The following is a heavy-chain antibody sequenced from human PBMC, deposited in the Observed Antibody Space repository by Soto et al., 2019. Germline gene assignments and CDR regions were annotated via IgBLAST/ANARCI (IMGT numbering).Heavy chain of an antibody. Sequence: QVQLVESGGGVVQPGRSLRLSCAASGFTFSSFGMHWVRQAPGKGLEWVALISDDGSNKYYADSVKGRFTISRDQSKHTRYLQMNRLRAEDTDVYYCAKDRGWSSAGLDYWVQGTLVTVSS. J-gene: IGHJ4*02. CDR3: AKDRGWSSAGLDY. CDR2: ISDDGSNK. V-gene: IGHV3-30*18. CDR1: GFTFSSFG. D-gene: IGHD6-19*01.